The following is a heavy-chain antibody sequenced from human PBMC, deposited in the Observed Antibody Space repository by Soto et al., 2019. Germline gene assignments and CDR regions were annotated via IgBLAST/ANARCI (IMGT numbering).Heavy chain of an antibody. D-gene: IGHD2-15*01. CDR3: ARDFFKRWSNPYYYGMDV. CDR1: GGSFSGYY. J-gene: IGHJ6*02. CDR2: INHSGST. V-gene: IGHV4-34*01. Sequence: SETLSLTCAVYGGSFSGYYWSWIRQPPGKGLEWIGEINHSGSTNYNPSLKSRVTISVDTSKNQFSLKLSSVTAADTAVYYCARDFFKRWSNPYYYGMDVWGQGTTVTVSS.